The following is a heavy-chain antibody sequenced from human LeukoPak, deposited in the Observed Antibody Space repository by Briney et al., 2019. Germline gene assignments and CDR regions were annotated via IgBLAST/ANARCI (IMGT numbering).Heavy chain of an antibody. CDR3: ARAHLNKYCGGDCFDWFDP. CDR1: GGTFSSYA. Sequence: AVKVSCKASGGTFSSYAISWVRQAPGQGLEWMGGIIPIFGTANYAQKFQGRVTITTDESTSTAYMELSSLRSEDTAVYYCARAHLNKYCGGDCFDWFDPWGQGTLVTVSS. J-gene: IGHJ5*02. CDR2: IIPIFGTA. V-gene: IGHV1-69*05. D-gene: IGHD2-21*02.